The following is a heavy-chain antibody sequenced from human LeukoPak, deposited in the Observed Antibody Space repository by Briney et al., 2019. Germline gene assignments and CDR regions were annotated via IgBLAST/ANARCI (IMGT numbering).Heavy chain of an antibody. D-gene: IGHD3-10*01. CDR3: ARDYYGSGSYLGY. CDR1: GFTFSSYS. CDR2: ISSSSSYI. Sequence: GGSLRLSCSASGFTFSSYSMSWVRQAPGKGLEWVSSISSSSSYIYYADSVKGRFTISRDNAKNSLYLQMNSLRAEDTAVYYCARDYYGSGSYLGYWGQGTLVTVSS. V-gene: IGHV3-21*01. J-gene: IGHJ4*02.